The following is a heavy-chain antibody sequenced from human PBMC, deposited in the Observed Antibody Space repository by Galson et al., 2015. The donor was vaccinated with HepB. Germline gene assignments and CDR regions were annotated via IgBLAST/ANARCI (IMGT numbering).Heavy chain of an antibody. CDR1: GFTFSSYS. D-gene: IGHD3-3*01. CDR2: ISSSSSYI. CDR3: ARDRGDFWSGYLFDY. J-gene: IGHJ4*02. V-gene: IGHV3-21*01. Sequence: SLRLSCAASGFTFSSYSMNWVRQAPGKGLEWVSSISSSSSYIYYADSVKGRFTISRDNAKNSLYLQMNSLRAEDTAVYYCARDRGDFWSGYLFDYWGQGTLVTVSS.